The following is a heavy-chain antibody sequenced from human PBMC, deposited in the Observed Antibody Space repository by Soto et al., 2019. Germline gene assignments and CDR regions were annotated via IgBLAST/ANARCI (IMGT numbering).Heavy chain of an antibody. CDR3: VKGSSWNYVPPVDI. CDR1: GFTFLSYA. V-gene: IGHV3-64D*06. J-gene: IGHJ4*02. Sequence: PGGSLSLSCSASGFTFLSYAMHWVRQAPGRGLEYVSAISSNGGSIYYTDSVTGRFTISRDNSKNTLFLQMSRLRPEDTAVYYCVKGSSWNYVPPVDIWGQGTLVTVSS. CDR2: ISSNGGSI. D-gene: IGHD1-7*01.